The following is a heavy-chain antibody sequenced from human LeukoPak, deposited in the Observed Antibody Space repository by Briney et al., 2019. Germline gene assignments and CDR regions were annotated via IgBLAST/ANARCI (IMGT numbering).Heavy chain of an antibody. Sequence: SETLSLTCTVSGGSISSSTYYWGWIRQPPGKGLEWIGSIYYSGNTYYNPSLKSRVTISVDTSKNQFSLKLSSVTAADTAVYYCAARTYSCGGNWFDPWGQGTLVTVSS. CDR2: IYYSGNT. CDR1: GGSISSSTYY. V-gene: IGHV4-39*07. D-gene: IGHD5-18*01. J-gene: IGHJ5*02. CDR3: AARTYSCGGNWFDP.